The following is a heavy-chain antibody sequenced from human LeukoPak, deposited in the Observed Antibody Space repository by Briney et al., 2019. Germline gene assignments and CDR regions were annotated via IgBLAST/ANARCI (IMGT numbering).Heavy chain of an antibody. CDR1: GGTVISYA. J-gene: IGHJ5*02. CDR3: ARVGSDGYYDFWSGYVFDP. D-gene: IGHD3-3*01. Sequence: SVNVSCKASGGTVISYAISWVRQAPGQGLEWMGGIVPIFGTANYAQKFQGRVTITTDESTSTAYMELSSLRSEDTAVYYCARVGSDGYYDFWSGYVFDPWGQGTLVTVSS. V-gene: IGHV1-69*05. CDR2: IVPIFGTA.